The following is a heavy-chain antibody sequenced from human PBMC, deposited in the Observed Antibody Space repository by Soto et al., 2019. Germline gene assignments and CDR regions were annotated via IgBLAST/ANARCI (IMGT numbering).Heavy chain of an antibody. J-gene: IGHJ4*02. Sequence: SETLSLTCTVSGGSISSYYWSWIRQPPGKGLEWIGYIYYSGSTNYNPSLKSRVTISVDTSQNQFSLKLTSVTAADTAVYYCARPRSSGYAGEFDYWGQGILVTVSS. V-gene: IGHV4-59*01. CDR2: IYYSGST. CDR1: GGSISSYY. D-gene: IGHD3-22*01. CDR3: ARPRSSGYAGEFDY.